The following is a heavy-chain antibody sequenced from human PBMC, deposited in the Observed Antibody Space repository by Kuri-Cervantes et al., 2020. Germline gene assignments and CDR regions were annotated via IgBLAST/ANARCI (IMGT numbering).Heavy chain of an antibody. D-gene: IGHD6-13*01. CDR2: IKSKTDGGTT. CDR3: TSGSIYY. J-gene: IGHJ4*02. V-gene: IGHV3-15*01. CDR1: GFTFSDYW. Sequence: GESLKISCAASGFTFSDYWMTWVRQAPGKGLEWVGRIKSKTDGGTTDYAAPVKGRFTISRDDSKNTLYLQMNSLKTEDTAVYYCTSGSIYYWGQGTLVTVSS.